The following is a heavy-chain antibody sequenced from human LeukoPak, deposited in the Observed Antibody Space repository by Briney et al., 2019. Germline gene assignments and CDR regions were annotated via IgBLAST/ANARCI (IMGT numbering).Heavy chain of an antibody. CDR2: IKEDGSHE. CDR1: GFTFSSYW. Sequence: GGSLRLSCAASGFTFSSYWMNWVRQAPGKGLEWVANIKEDGSHENHVDSVKGRFTISRDNAKNSLYLQMNSLRAEDTAVYYCASLYCSSISCGAFDIWGQGTMVTVSS. CDR3: ASLYCSSISCGAFDI. J-gene: IGHJ3*02. D-gene: IGHD2-2*01. V-gene: IGHV3-7*01.